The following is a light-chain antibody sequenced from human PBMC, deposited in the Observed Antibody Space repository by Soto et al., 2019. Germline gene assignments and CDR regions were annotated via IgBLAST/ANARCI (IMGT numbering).Light chain of an antibody. CDR2: GAS. J-gene: IGKJ5*01. CDR3: QLYQNGPPLT. CDR1: QSIYNH. V-gene: IGKV3-15*01. Sequence: EIVMTQSPATLSVSPGERATLSCRSSQSIYNHLAWYKQKPGQAPRHLIYGASTRATGIPASFRGSGSGTEFTLTISSLQSEEFALYYCQLYQNGPPLTFGQGTRLEIE.